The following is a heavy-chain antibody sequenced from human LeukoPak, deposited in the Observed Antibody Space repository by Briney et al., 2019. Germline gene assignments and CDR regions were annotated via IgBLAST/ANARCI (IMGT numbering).Heavy chain of an antibody. CDR2: INPSGGST. CDR1: GYTFTSYY. V-gene: IGHV1-46*01. Sequence: GASVKVSCKASGYTFTSYYMHWVRQAPGQGLEWMGIINPSGGSTSYAQKFQDRVTMTRDTSTSTVYMEPSSLRSEDTAVYYCARDMGGAAAGLDYWGQGTLVTVSS. D-gene: IGHD6-13*01. CDR3: ARDMGGAAAGLDY. J-gene: IGHJ4*02.